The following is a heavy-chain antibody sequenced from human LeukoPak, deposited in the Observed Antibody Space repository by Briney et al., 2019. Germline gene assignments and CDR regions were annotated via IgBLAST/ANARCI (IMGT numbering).Heavy chain of an antibody. J-gene: IGHJ4*02. CDR1: GFTFSSYA. CDR3: AREGTMVRGAHDY. V-gene: IGHV3-74*01. Sequence: GGSLRLSCAASGFTFSSYAMSWVRQAPGRGLEWVSRINSDGSSTSYADSVKGRFTISRDNAKNTLYLQMNSLRAEDTAVYYCAREGTMVRGAHDYWGQGTLVTVSS. CDR2: INSDGSST. D-gene: IGHD3-10*01.